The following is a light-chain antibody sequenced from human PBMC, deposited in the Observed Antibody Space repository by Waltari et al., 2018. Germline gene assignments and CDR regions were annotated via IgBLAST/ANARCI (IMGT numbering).Light chain of an antibody. V-gene: IGLV6-57*03. Sequence: FMLTQPHSESESPGKTVTISCTRSSGNIATHSVQWYQQRPGSAPPKVIYEDNQRPSGVPDRFSGSIDSSSNAASLIISGLKAEDEADYYCQSFDSSHVVFGGGTKLTVL. CDR1: SGNIATHS. CDR2: EDN. J-gene: IGLJ2*01. CDR3: QSFDSSHVV.